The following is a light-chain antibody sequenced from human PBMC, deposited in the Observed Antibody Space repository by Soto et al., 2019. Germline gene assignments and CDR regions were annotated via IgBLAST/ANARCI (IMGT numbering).Light chain of an antibody. CDR3: QVWHSSSVRV. Sequence: SYELTQPPSVSVAPGQTARITCGGSNIGAKGVHWYQQKQPGQAPVLVVFDDRDRHSGIPERFSGSNSGNTATLTISRVEAGDEADYYCQVWHSSSVRVFGGGTKLTVL. CDR2: DDR. CDR1: NIGAKG. J-gene: IGLJ3*02. V-gene: IGLV3-21*02.